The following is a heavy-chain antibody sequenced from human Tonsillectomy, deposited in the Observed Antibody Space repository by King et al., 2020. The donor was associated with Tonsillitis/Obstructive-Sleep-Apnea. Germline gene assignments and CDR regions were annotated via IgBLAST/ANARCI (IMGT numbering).Heavy chain of an antibody. CDR1: GGSISSYY. V-gene: IGHV4-59*01. Sequence: QLQESGPGLVKPSETLSLTCTVSGGSISSYYWSWIRQPPGKGLEWIGYIYYSGSTNSNPSLRSRVTISVDTSKNQFSLKLSSVTAADTAVYYCARDMVLEAGGDAFDIWGQGTMVTV. D-gene: IGHD2-8*01. CDR2: IYYSGST. J-gene: IGHJ3*02. CDR3: ARDMVLEAGGDAFDI.